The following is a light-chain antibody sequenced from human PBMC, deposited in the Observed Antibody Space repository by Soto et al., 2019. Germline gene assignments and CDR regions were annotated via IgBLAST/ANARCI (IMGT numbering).Light chain of an antibody. V-gene: IGLV2-14*01. CDR1: SSDVGAYNS. J-gene: IGLJ1*01. CDR2: DVS. Sequence: QSVLTKPASGTGVPGQASAISYTGTSSDVGAYNSVSWYQQYPGKAPKLMIHDVSNRPSGVSDRFSGSKSGNTASLTISGLQAEDEADYYCSSYTSSSSYVFGSGTKAPS. CDR3: SSYTSSSSYV.